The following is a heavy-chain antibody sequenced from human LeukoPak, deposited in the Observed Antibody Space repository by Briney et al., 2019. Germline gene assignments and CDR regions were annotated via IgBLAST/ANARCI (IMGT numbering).Heavy chain of an antibody. Sequence: PGGSLRLSCAASGFTFDDYAMHWVRQAPGKGLEWFSGISWNSGSIGYADSVKGRFTISRDNAKNSLYLQMNSLRAEDTALYYCAKDLYYYDSSGYYCWGQGTLVTVSS. CDR2: ISWNSGSI. V-gene: IGHV3-9*01. CDR1: GFTFDDYA. CDR3: AKDLYYYDSSGYYC. J-gene: IGHJ4*02. D-gene: IGHD3-22*01.